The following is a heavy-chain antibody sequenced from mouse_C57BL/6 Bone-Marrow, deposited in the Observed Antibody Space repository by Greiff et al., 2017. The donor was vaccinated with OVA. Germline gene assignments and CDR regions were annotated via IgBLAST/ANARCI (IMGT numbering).Heavy chain of an antibody. V-gene: IGHV1-80*01. CDR1: GYAFSSYW. D-gene: IGHD1-1*01. CDR3: ARQRDYGSPWFAY. Sequence: VQLQQSGAELVKPGASVKISCKASGYAFSSYWMNWVKQRPGKGLEWIGQIYPGDGDTNYNGKFKGKATLTADKSSSTAYMQLSSLTSEDSAVYFCARQRDYGSPWFAYWGQGTLVTVSA. CDR2: IYPGDGDT. J-gene: IGHJ3*01.